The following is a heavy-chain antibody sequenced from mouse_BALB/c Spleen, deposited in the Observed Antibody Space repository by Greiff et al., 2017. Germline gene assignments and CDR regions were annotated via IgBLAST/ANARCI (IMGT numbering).Heavy chain of an antibody. J-gene: IGHJ2*01. Sequence: EVKLQESGPELMKPGASVKISCKASGYSFTSYYMHWVKQSHGKSLEWIGYIDPFNGGTSYNQKFKGKATLTVDKSSSTAYMHLSSLTSEDSAVYYCARSGDRLLRSFDYWGQGTTLTVSS. CDR2: IDPFNGGT. D-gene: IGHD1-1*01. CDR3: ARSGDRLLRSFDY. V-gene: IGHV1S135*01. CDR1: GYSFTSYY.